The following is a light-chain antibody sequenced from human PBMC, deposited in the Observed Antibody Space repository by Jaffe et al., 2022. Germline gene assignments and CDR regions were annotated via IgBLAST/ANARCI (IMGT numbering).Light chain of an antibody. CDR2: EGS. CDR3: CSYAGSSTLV. J-gene: IGLJ2*01. CDR1: SNDVGSYKL. V-gene: IGLV2-23*01. Sequence: QSALTQPASVSGSPGQSITISCTGTSNDVGSYKLVSWYQQHPGKAPKLMIYEGSKRPSGVSNRFSGSKSGNTASLTISGLQAEDEADYYCCSYAGSSTLVFGGGTKLTVL.